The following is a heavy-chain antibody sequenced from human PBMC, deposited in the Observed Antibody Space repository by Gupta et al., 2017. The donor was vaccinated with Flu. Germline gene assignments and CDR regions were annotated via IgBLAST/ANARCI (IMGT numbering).Heavy chain of an antibody. Sequence: QVQLQESGPGLVKPSQTLSLTCTVSGGSISSGSYYWSWTRQPAGKGLEWIVRIYTSGSTSYNPALKSRVTISVDTSKNQFSLKLSSVTAADTAVYYCAREWLSPIYGSGRNWFDPWGQGTLVTVSS. D-gene: IGHD3-10*01. V-gene: IGHV4-61*02. CDR2: IYTSGST. J-gene: IGHJ5*02. CDR3: AREWLSPIYGSGRNWFDP. CDR1: GGSISSGSYY.